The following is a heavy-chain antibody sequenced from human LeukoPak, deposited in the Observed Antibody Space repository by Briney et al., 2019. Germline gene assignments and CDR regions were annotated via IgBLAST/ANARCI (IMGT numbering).Heavy chain of an antibody. CDR3: ARGGYNSSWYWFDP. CDR1: GYTFTGYY. J-gene: IGHJ5*02. D-gene: IGHD6-13*01. Sequence: ASVKVSCKASGYTFTGYYMYWERQAPGQGLEWMGWINPDSGGINYAQKFQGRVTMTRDTSIGTAYMELSRLTSDDTAVYYCARGGYNSSWYWFDPWGQGTLVTVSS. V-gene: IGHV1-2*02. CDR2: INPDSGGI.